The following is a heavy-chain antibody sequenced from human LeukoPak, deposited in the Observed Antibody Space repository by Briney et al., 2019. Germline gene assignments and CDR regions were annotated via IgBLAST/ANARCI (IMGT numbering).Heavy chain of an antibody. CDR1: GDSVSSNSAA. J-gene: IGHJ5*02. D-gene: IGHD6-13*01. CDR2: TYYRSKWYN. CDR3: ARLGGAAAGTLDP. V-gene: IGHV6-1*01. Sequence: SQTLSLTCAISGDSVSSNSAAWNWIRQSPSRGLEWLGRTYYRSKWYNDYAVSVKSRITINPDTSKNQFSLKLSSVTAADTAVYYCARLGGAAAGTLDPWGQGTLVTVSS.